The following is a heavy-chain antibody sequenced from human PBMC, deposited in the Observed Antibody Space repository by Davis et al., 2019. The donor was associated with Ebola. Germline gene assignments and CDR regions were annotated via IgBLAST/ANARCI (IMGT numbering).Heavy chain of an antibody. CDR3: ARGKWFDP. CDR1: GYTFTSYG. CDR2: IRTYNDNT. V-gene: IGHV1-18*04. J-gene: IGHJ5*02. Sequence: AASVKVSCKASGYTFTSYGISWVRQAPGQGLEWMGWIRTYNDNTNYSQKFQGRVTLTADKATNTAYMELSGLRFDDTAVYYCARGKWFDPWGQGTLVSVTS.